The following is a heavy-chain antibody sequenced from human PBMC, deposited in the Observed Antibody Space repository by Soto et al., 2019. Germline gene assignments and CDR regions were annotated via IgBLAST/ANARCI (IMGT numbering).Heavy chain of an antibody. Sequence: QITLKESGPTLVKPTQTLTLTCTFSGFSLSTSGVGVGWIRQPPGKALEWLALIYWDDDKRYSPSLKSRLTITKDTSKNQVVLTMTNMDPVDTATYYCAHRLRQSGYDDARPDYFDYWGQGTLVTVSS. D-gene: IGHD5-12*01. V-gene: IGHV2-5*02. J-gene: IGHJ4*02. CDR1: GFSLSTSGVG. CDR2: IYWDDDK. CDR3: AHRLRQSGYDDARPDYFDY.